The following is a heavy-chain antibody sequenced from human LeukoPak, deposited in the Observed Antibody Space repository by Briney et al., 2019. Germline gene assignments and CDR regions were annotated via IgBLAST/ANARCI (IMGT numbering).Heavy chain of an antibody. V-gene: IGHV4-59*04. CDR2: IFYSGST. CDR1: GGSISSYY. J-gene: IGHJ4*02. Sequence: SETLSLSCTVSGGSISSYYWSWIRQPPGKGLEWIGSIFYSGSTSYNPSLKSRVTMSVDTSRNQFSLKLSSVTAADTAVFYCASLSRDGYKIDYWGQGTLVIVSS. CDR3: ASLSRDGYKIDY. D-gene: IGHD5-24*01.